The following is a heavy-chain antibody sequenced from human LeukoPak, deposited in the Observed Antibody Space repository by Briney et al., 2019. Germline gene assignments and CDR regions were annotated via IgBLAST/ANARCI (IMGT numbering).Heavy chain of an antibody. V-gene: IGHV1-69*04. D-gene: IGHD4-23*01. Sequence: GASVKVSCKASGGTFSSYAISWVRQAPGQGLEWMRRIIPILGIANYAQKFQGRVTITADKSTSTAYMELSSLRSEDTAVYYCARDRANGNGLGYWGQGTLVTVSS. CDR2: IIPILGIA. J-gene: IGHJ4*02. CDR3: ARDRANGNGLGY. CDR1: GGTFSSYA.